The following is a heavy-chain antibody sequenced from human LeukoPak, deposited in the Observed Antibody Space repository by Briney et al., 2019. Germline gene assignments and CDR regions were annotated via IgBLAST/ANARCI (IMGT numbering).Heavy chain of an antibody. CDR2: ISWNSGSI. V-gene: IGHV3-9*01. CDR1: GFTFDDYA. J-gene: IGHJ4*02. D-gene: IGHD6-13*01. Sequence: GGSLRLSCAASGFTFDDYAMHWVRQAPGKGLEWVSGISWNSGSIGYADSVKGRFTISRDNAKTSLYLQMNSLRAEDTALYYCAKGSIAAAGTVDYWGQGTLVTVSS. CDR3: AKGSIAAAGTVDY.